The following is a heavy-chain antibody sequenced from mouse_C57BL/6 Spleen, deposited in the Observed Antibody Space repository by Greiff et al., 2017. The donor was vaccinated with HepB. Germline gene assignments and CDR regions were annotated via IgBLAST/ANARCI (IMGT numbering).Heavy chain of an antibody. CDR1: GYAFSSSW. V-gene: IGHV1-82*01. CDR3: ARRGGSSFFYFDY. Sequence: VKLMESGPELVKPGASVKISCKASGYAFSSSWMNWVKQRPGKGLEWIGRIYPGDGDTNYNGKFKGKATLTADKSSSTAYMQLSSLTSEDSAVYFCARRGGSSFFYFDYWGQGTTLTVSS. D-gene: IGHD1-1*01. CDR2: IYPGDGDT. J-gene: IGHJ2*01.